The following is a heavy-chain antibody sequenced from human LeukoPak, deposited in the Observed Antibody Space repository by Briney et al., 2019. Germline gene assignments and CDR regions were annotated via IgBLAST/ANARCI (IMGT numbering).Heavy chain of an antibody. J-gene: IGHJ4*02. D-gene: IGHD3-22*01. V-gene: IGHV3-74*01. CDR2: INSDGSST. CDR1: GFTFSSYW. CDR3: AKDLYPRYYYDSSGYCDY. Sequence: PGGSLRLSCAASGFTFSSYWMHWVRQAPGKGLVWVSRINSDGSSTSYADFVKGRFTISRDNSKNTLYLQMNSLRAEDTAVYYCAKDLYPRYYYDSSGYCDYWGQGTLVTVSS.